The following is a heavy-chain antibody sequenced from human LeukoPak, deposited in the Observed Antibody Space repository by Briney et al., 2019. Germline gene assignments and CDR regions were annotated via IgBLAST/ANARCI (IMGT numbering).Heavy chain of an antibody. J-gene: IGHJ4*02. CDR3: ARGDSSGYSY. D-gene: IGHD3-22*01. Sequence: SVKVSCKASGGTFISYAISWVRQAPGQGLEWMGRIIPIFGTANYAQRFQGRVTITTDESTSTAYMERSSLRSEDTAVYYCARGDSSGYSYWGQGTLVTVSS. V-gene: IGHV1-69*05. CDR1: GGTFISYA. CDR2: IIPIFGTA.